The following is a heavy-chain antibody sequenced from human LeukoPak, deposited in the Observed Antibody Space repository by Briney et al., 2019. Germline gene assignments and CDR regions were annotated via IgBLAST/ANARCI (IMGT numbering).Heavy chain of an antibody. Sequence: PSETLSLTCTVSGYSISSGFYWGWIRQPPGKGLEWVGSVHHSGITYYNPSLKSRVTISVDTSKNQFSLKLSSVTAADTAVYYCARDQSSSWYLGVFDYWGQGTLVTVSS. D-gene: IGHD6-13*01. J-gene: IGHJ4*02. CDR3: ARDQSSSWYLGVFDY. V-gene: IGHV4-38-2*02. CDR1: GYSISSGFY. CDR2: VHHSGIT.